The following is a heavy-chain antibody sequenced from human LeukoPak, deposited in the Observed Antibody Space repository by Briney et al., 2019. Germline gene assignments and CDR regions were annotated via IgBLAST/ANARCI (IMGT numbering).Heavy chain of an antibody. V-gene: IGHV4-59*01. D-gene: IGHD3-10*01. Sequence: SETLSLTCTVSGGSISNKYWSWIRQPPGKGLEWIGYIYDSGSTTYNPSLKSRVTISVDTSKNQFSLELTSVTAADTAVYYCARDPSYFGSGSYLDYWGLGTLVTVSS. CDR3: ARDPSYFGSGSYLDY. J-gene: IGHJ4*02. CDR1: GGSISNKY. CDR2: IYDSGST.